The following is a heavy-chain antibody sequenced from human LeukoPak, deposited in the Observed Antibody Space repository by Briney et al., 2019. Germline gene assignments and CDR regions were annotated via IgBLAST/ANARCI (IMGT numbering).Heavy chain of an antibody. CDR3: ARAHYDSSGYYFDY. D-gene: IGHD3-22*01. CDR2: INYSGST. V-gene: IGHV4-39*07. CDR1: GGSISSSSYY. J-gene: IGHJ4*02. Sequence: SETLSLTCTVSGGSISSSSYYWGWIRQPPGKGLEWIGSINYSGSTYYSPSLKSRVTISVDTSKNQFSLKVSSVTAADTAVYRCARAHYDSSGYYFDYWGQGTLVTVSS.